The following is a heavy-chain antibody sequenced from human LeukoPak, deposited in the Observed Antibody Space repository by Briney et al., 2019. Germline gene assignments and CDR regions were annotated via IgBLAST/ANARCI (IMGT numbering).Heavy chain of an antibody. CDR1: GFTFNSCG. CDR2: ISYDGSTK. D-gene: IGHD1-7*01. Sequence: GGSLRLSCAASGFTFNSCGMPWVRQAPGKGLEWVVVISYDGSTKYYADSVKGRFTISRDNSKNTLYLQMNSLRADDTAVYYCARDTGTGCFDYWGQGTLVTVSS. CDR3: ARDTGTGCFDY. V-gene: IGHV3-30*03. J-gene: IGHJ4*02.